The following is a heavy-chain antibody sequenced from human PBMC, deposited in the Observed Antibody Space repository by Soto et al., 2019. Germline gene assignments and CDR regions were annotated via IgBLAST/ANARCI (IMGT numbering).Heavy chain of an antibody. J-gene: IGHJ5*02. CDR1: GDSISSGDYY. D-gene: IGHD6-13*01. CDR3: ARKGGYSSSWCPNWFDP. CDR2: IYYSGST. Sequence: SETLSLTCTVSGDSISSGDYYWSWIRQSPGKGLEGIRSIYYSGSTYYKPSLKSRVTISVDTSKNQFSLKLSSVTAADTAVYYCARKGGYSSSWCPNWFDPWGQGTLVTVSS. V-gene: IGHV4-30-4*01.